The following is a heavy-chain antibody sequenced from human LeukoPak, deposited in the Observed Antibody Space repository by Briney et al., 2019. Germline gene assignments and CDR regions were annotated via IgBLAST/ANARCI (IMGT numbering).Heavy chain of an antibody. Sequence: GGSLRLSCAASGFTVSSNYMSWVRQAPGKGLEWVSVIYSGGSTYYADSVKGRFTISRDNFKNTLYLQMNSLRAEDTAVYYCARGDFDWLHFDYWGQGTLVTVSS. CDR1: GFTVSSNY. V-gene: IGHV3-53*01. CDR2: IYSGGST. CDR3: ARGDFDWLHFDY. D-gene: IGHD3-9*01. J-gene: IGHJ4*02.